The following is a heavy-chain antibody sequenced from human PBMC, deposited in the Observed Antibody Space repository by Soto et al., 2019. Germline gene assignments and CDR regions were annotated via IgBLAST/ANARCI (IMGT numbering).Heavy chain of an antibody. CDR1: GFTFSNAW. CDR3: TRRGYYYYGMDV. Sequence: GGSLRLSCAASGFTFSNAWMSWVRQAPGKGLEWVGRIKSKTDGGTTDYAAPVKGRFTISRDDSKNTLYLQMNSLKTEDTAVYYCTRRGYYYYGMDVWGQGTTVTVSS. D-gene: IGHD1-26*01. V-gene: IGHV3-15*01. CDR2: IKSKTDGGTT. J-gene: IGHJ6*02.